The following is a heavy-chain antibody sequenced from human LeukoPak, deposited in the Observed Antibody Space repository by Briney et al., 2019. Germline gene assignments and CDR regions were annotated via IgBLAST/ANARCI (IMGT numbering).Heavy chain of an antibody. J-gene: IGHJ6*04. D-gene: IGHD3-10*02. CDR2: ISGSGDYT. Sequence: GGTLRLSCAASGFTFSSHGMSWVRQAPGKGLEWVSTISGSGDYTYYADSVKGRFTISRDNSKNTLYLQMNSLRAEDTAVYYCAELGITMIGGVWGKGTTVTISS. CDR3: AELGITMIGGV. V-gene: IGHV3-23*01. CDR1: GFTFSSHG.